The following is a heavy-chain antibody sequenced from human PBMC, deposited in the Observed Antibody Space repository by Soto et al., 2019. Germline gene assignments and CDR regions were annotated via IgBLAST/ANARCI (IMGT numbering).Heavy chain of an antibody. Sequence: GGSLRLSCAASGFTFSSYSMNWVRQAPGKGLEWVSYISSSSSTIYYADSVKGRFTISRDNAKNSLYLQMNSLRDEDTAVYYCAREFTTMVRVYGMDVWGQGTTVTVSS. CDR1: GFTFSSYS. CDR3: AREFTTMVRVYGMDV. CDR2: ISSSSSTI. V-gene: IGHV3-48*02. D-gene: IGHD3-10*01. J-gene: IGHJ6*02.